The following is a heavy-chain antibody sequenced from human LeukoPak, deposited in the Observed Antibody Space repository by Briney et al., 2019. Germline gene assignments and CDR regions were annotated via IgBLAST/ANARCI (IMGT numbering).Heavy chain of an antibody. J-gene: IGHJ6*02. CDR1: GFTFTNYA. D-gene: IGHD2-8*02. V-gene: IGHV3-23*01. Sequence: GGSLRLSCAASGFTFTNYAMRWVRQAPGKGLEWVSAISGSGVRTYYADSVKGRFTISRDTSKNTLYLQMNSLRDEDAAVYHCTRVQAGRSGLMDVWGRGTTVTVSS. CDR3: TRVQAGRSGLMDV. CDR2: ISGSGVRT.